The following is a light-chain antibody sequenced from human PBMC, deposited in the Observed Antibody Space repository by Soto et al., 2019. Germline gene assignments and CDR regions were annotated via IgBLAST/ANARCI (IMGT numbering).Light chain of an antibody. V-gene: IGKV3-20*01. CDR2: ATS. CDR1: QSVSGSL. J-gene: IGKJ2*01. Sequence: EIVLTQSPGTLSLSPGERATLSCRTGQSVSGSLVAWYQQKPGQAPRLLVSATSNRATGIPERFSGSGSGTDCTLTISSLAPEDSAVYVCQRYSSPARDTFGRGTKLEI. CDR3: QRYSSPARDT.